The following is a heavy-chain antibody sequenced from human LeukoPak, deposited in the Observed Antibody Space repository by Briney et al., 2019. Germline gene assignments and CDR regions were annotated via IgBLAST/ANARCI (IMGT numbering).Heavy chain of an antibody. D-gene: IGHD3-10*01. Sequence: GGSLRFSCAASGFTFSSYAMSWVRQAPGKGLEWVSAISGSGGSTYYADSVKGRFTISRDNSKNTLYLQMNSLRAEDTAVYYCAKGDVSIWFGELPEDYWGQGTLVTVSS. J-gene: IGHJ4*02. CDR3: AKGDVSIWFGELPEDY. V-gene: IGHV3-23*01. CDR1: GFTFSSYA. CDR2: ISGSGGST.